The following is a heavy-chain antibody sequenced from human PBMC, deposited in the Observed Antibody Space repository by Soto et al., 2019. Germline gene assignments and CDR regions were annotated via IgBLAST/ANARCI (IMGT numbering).Heavy chain of an antibody. D-gene: IGHD3-16*01. CDR2: IWYDGSNK. CDR1: GFTFSSYG. CDR3: ARDGVLLFMIPSELDY. J-gene: IGHJ4*02. V-gene: IGHV3-33*01. Sequence: QVQLVESGGGVVQPGRSLRLSCVGSGFTFSSYGLYWVRQAPGKGLEWVAVIWYDGSNKYYADSVRGRFTISRDNSKNTVYLDMNSLRVEDTAIYFCARDGVLLFMIPSELDYWGQGTLVTVSS.